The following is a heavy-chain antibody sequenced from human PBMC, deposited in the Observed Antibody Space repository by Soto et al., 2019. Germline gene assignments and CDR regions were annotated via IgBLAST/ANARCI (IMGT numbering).Heavy chain of an antibody. CDR1: GGSISSSSYS. Sequence: PSETLSLTCIVSGGSISSSSYSWAWIRQPPGKGLEWIGNMYYGVNTYYNPSLKSRVTISVDTPKNQFSLKLSSVTAADTAVYYCARGHDILTGYYFVDYWGQGTLVTVSS. V-gene: IGHV4-39*07. CDR3: ARGHDILTGYYFVDY. CDR2: MYYGVNT. D-gene: IGHD3-9*01. J-gene: IGHJ4*02.